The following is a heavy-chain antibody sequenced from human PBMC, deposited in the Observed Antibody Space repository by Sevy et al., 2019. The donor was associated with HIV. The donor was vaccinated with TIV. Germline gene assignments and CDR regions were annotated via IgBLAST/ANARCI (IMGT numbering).Heavy chain of an antibody. CDR2: IRGKANDYAT. D-gene: IGHD2-15*01. CDR1: GFTISDSD. V-gene: IGHV3-73*01. J-gene: IGHJ6*02. CDR3: SRYCNDGSGLQHGMDV. Sequence: GGSLRLSCAASGFTISDSDIHWVRQASGKGLEWIGRIRGKANDYATAYAAPVRGRFILSRNDSENMAYLQMHSLKTEETALYYCSRYCNDGSGLQHGMDVWGHGATVTVSS.